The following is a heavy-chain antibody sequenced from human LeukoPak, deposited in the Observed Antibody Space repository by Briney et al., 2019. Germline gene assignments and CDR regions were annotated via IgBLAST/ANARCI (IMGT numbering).Heavy chain of an antibody. Sequence: SETLSLTCTVSGGSISSSSHYWGWIRQPPGKGLEWIGSIYYSGITYYNPSLKSRVTISSDTSKNQFSLKLTSVTAADTAVYYCARLSPIWWFYWGQGALVTVSS. CDR2: IYYSGIT. D-gene: IGHD2-21*01. CDR1: GGSISSSSHY. V-gene: IGHV4-39*01. CDR3: ARLSPIWWFY. J-gene: IGHJ4*02.